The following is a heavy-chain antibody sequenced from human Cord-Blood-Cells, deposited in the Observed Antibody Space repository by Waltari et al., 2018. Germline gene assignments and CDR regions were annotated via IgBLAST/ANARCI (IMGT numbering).Heavy chain of an antibody. D-gene: IGHD2-15*01. CDR1: GFTFSDYY. J-gene: IGHJ4*02. Sequence: QVQLVESGGGLVKPGGSLRLSCAASGFTFSDYYMSWIRQAPGTGWVWVSYIGSSGSTIYYADSWKALSTISRDTAKNSLYLKMNSLRAGDTAVYYCARERGWELLLDYWGQGTLVTVSP. V-gene: IGHV3-11*01. CDR3: ARERGWELLLDY. CDR2: IGSSGSTI.